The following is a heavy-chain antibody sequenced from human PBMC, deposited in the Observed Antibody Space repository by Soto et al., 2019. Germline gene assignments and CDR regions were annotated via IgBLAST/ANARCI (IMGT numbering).Heavy chain of an antibody. D-gene: IGHD6-13*01. Sequence: QVQLQQWGAGLLKPSETLSLTCAVYGGSFSGYYWSWIRQPPGKGLEWIGEINHSGSTNYNPSLKSRVTISVDTSKNQFSLNLRSVTAADTAVYYSAGGRGRQQLVMTYYYGMDVWGQGTTVTVSS. CDR1: GGSFSGYY. V-gene: IGHV4-34*01. CDR3: AGGRGRQQLVMTYYYGMDV. CDR2: INHSGST. J-gene: IGHJ6*02.